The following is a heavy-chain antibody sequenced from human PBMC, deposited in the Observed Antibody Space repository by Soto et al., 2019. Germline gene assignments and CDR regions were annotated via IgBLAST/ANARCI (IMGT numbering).Heavy chain of an antibody. Sequence: QVQLVESGGGVVQPGRSLRLSCAASGFTFSSYAMHWVRQAPGKGLEWVAVISYDGSNKYYADSVKGRFTISRDNSKKTLYLQMNSLRAEDTAVYYCARDPAGLPSSPPSHFDYWGQGTLVTVSS. V-gene: IGHV3-30-3*01. D-gene: IGHD2-2*01. CDR1: GFTFSSYA. CDR3: ARDPAGLPSSPPSHFDY. CDR2: ISYDGSNK. J-gene: IGHJ4*02.